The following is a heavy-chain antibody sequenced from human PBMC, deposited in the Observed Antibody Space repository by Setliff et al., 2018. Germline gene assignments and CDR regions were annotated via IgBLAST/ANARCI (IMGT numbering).Heavy chain of an antibody. CDR3: ARDPGYPSGVAGGFDT. D-gene: IGHD2-2*03. Sequence: SSETLSLTCNVSGGSISGYYWSWIRQPPGKGLEWIGNIYSSGSIKYNPSLRSRVTISIDTSSKHFSLILTSVTAADTAVYYCARDPGYPSGVAGGFDTWGQGTTVTVSS. J-gene: IGHJ3*02. CDR1: GGSISGYY. CDR2: IYSSGSI. V-gene: IGHV4-4*08.